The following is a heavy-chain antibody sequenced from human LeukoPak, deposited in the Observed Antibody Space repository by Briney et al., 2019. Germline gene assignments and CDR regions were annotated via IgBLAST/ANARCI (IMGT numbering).Heavy chain of an antibody. J-gene: IGHJ6*02. Sequence: GGSLRLSCAASGFTFSSYAMSWVRQAPGKGLEWVSAISGSGGSTYYADSVKGRFTISRDNSKNTLYLQMNSLRAEDTAVYYCARWGTVTGASHLRYGMDVWGQGTTVTVSS. D-gene: IGHD4-11*01. CDR1: GFTFSSYA. CDR2: ISGSGGST. V-gene: IGHV3-23*01. CDR3: ARWGTVTGASHLRYGMDV.